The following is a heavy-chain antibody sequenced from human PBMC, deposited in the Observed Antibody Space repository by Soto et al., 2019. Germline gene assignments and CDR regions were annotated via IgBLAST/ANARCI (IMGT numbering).Heavy chain of an antibody. CDR2: INPNSGGT. J-gene: IGHJ6*02. D-gene: IGHD3-3*01. CDR1: GYTFTGYY. CDR3: SRGLRSFFLIFLVVIKDSAYGMDV. V-gene: IGHV1-2*04. Sequence: ASVKVSCKASGYTFTGYYMHWVRQAPGQGIEWKGWINPNSGGTNYAQKFQGWVTMTRDTTISTAYMKLSRLRSDDTALYYCSRGLRSFFLIFLVVIKDSAYGMDVWGQGTTVTVSS.